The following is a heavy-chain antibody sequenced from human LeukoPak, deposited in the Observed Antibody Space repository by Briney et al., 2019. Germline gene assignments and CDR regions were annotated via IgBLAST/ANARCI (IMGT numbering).Heavy chain of an antibody. CDR1: GFTFSSYA. Sequence: GGSLRLSCAASGFTFSSYAMHWVRQAPGRGLEWVAVISYDGSNKYYADSVKGRFTISRDNSKNTLYLQMNSLRAEDTAVYYCARDLLAVAATRGFDYWGQGTLVTVSS. CDR3: ARDLLAVAATRGFDY. V-gene: IGHV3-30-3*01. CDR2: ISYDGSNK. D-gene: IGHD6-19*01. J-gene: IGHJ4*02.